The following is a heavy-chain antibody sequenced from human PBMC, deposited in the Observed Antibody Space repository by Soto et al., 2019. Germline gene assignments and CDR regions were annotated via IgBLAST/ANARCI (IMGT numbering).Heavy chain of an antibody. CDR3: AKDQRFLEWLLYSFGY. CDR1: GFTFSSYA. Sequence: GGSLRLSCAASGFTFSSYAMSWVRQAPGKGLEWVSAISGSGGSTYYADSVKGRFTISRDNSKNTLYLQMNSLRAEDTAVYYCAKDQRFLEWLLYSFGYWGQGTLVTVSS. V-gene: IGHV3-23*01. J-gene: IGHJ4*02. D-gene: IGHD3-3*01. CDR2: ISGSGGST.